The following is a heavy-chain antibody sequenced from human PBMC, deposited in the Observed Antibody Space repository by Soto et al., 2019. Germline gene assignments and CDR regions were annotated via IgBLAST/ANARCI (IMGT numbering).Heavy chain of an antibody. D-gene: IGHD2-2*03. J-gene: IGHJ4*02. CDR1: GFSFSRNG. CDR2: ISHDGTDQ. Sequence: QVRLEESGGGVVQPGRSLRLSCAASGFSFSRNGMHWVRQPPEKGLEWVAVISHDGTDQRYADSVGGRFSISRDDSKNTVLLQRNSLRPDDTAVYFCARDGYCGTEKCYSGLPEYWGQGTLVTVSS. CDR3: ARDGYCGTEKCYSGLPEY. V-gene: IGHV3-30*03.